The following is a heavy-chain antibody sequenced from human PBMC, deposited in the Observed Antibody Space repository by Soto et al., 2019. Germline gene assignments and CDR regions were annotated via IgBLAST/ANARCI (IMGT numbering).Heavy chain of an antibody. D-gene: IGHD4-17*01. Sequence: QVQLVESGGGVVQPGRSLRLSCAASGFTFSSYGMHWVRQAPGKGLEWVAVIWYDGSNKYYADSVKGRFTISRDNSKATLYLQMNSLRAEDMAVYYCARDREAGDYSLPGGMDVWGQGTTVTVSS. CDR1: GFTFSSYG. V-gene: IGHV3-33*01. CDR3: ARDREAGDYSLPGGMDV. J-gene: IGHJ6*02. CDR2: IWYDGSNK.